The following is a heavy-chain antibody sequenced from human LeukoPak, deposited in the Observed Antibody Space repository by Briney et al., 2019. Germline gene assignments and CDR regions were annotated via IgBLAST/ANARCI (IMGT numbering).Heavy chain of an antibody. CDR1: GGSFSGYY. CDR2: INHSGST. V-gene: IGHV4-34*01. Sequence: SETLSLTCAVYGGSFSGYYWSWIRQPPGKGLEWIGEINHSGSTNYNPSLKSRVTISVDTSKNHFSLKLSSVTAADTAVYFCARGTTVTSFDYWGQGTLVTVSS. D-gene: IGHD4-11*01. J-gene: IGHJ4*02. CDR3: ARGTTVTSFDY.